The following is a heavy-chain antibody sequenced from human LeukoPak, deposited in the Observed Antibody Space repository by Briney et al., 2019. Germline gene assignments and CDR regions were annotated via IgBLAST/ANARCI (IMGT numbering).Heavy chain of an antibody. D-gene: IGHD1-26*01. V-gene: IGHV3-30*01. J-gene: IGHJ4*02. CDR1: GFPFSSYA. CDR2: ISYDGSNK. Sequence: GGSLRLSCAASGFPFSSYAMHWVRQAPGKGLEWVAVISYDGSNKYYADSVKGRFTISRDNSKNTLYLQMNSLRAEDTAVYYCARDFTPYSGSYYGDLDYWGQGTLVTVSS. CDR3: ARDFTPYSGSYYGDLDY.